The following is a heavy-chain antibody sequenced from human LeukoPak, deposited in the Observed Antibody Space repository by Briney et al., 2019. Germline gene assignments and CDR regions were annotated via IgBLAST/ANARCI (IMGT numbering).Heavy chain of an antibody. CDR1: GFTFNG. CDR2: ISFDGSIE. V-gene: IGHV3-30*18. Sequence: GGSLRLSCAASGFTFNGMHWVRQAPGKGLEWVALISFDGSIEYYADSVKGRFTISRDNSKNTLFLQMNSLRPEDTAVYYCAKDSDIAVAGSDDALDVWGQGTMVTVSS. CDR3: AKDSDIAVAGSDDALDV. D-gene: IGHD6-19*01. J-gene: IGHJ3*01.